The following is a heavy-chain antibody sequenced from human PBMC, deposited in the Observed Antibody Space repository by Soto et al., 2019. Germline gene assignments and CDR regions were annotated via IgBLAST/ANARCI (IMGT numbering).Heavy chain of an antibody. Sequence: QVQLVESGGGVVQPGNSLRLSCAASGFIFSNHFMHWVRQAPGKGLEWLAGIWYDGNTEFYAESLKGRLTISRDTSKNTLYLEMSSLRAEDTAMYYCAKESDTFDVGGKGTMVIVS. CDR3: AKESDTFDV. CDR2: IWYDGNTE. CDR1: GFIFSNHF. J-gene: IGHJ3*01. V-gene: IGHV3-33*06.